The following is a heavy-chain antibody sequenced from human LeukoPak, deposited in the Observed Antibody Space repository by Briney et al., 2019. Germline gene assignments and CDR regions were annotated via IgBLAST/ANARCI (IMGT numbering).Heavy chain of an antibody. CDR3: TRDSGLTGYDLLDY. CDR1: GFPFSTYW. CDR2: IKNDGSEK. D-gene: IGHD5-12*01. Sequence: GGSLRLSCAASGFPFSTYWITWVRQAPGKGLEWVANIKNDGSEKYYVDSVKGRFTISRDNAENSLFLQMNSLRVEDTAIYYCTRDSGLTGYDLLDYWGQGTLVTVSA. J-gene: IGHJ4*02. V-gene: IGHV3-7*01.